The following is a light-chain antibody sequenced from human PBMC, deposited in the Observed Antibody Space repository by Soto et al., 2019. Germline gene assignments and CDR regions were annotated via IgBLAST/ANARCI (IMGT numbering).Light chain of an antibody. J-gene: IGKJ1*01. CDR3: QQYNTSPRT. CDR1: QFLSSY. Sequence: EVVLTQSPATLSLAPGERATLSCRASQFLSSYLAWYQQKPGQPPRLLIYDTSNRATGIPARFSGSGSGTDFTLTISRLGPEDFAVYYCQQYNTSPRTFGQGTKVDIK. CDR2: DTS. V-gene: IGKV3-11*01.